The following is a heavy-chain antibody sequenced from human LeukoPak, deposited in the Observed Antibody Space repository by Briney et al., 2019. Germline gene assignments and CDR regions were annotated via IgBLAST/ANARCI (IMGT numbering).Heavy chain of an antibody. CDR2: IYYSGST. CDR3: ARRARNYDILTGYYYGMDV. V-gene: IGHV4-59*08. CDR1: GGSISSYY. D-gene: IGHD3-9*01. J-gene: IGHJ6*02. Sequence: SETLSLTCTVSGGSISSYYWSWIRQPPGKGLEWIGYIYYSGSTNYNPSLKSRVTISVDTSKNQFSLKLSSVTVADTAVYYCARRARNYDILTGYYYGMDVWGQGTTVTVSS.